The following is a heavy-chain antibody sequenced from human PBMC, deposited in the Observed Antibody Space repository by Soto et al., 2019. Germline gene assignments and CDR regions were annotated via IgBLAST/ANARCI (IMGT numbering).Heavy chain of an antibody. CDR2: ISYDETTT. D-gene: IGHD2-8*02. CDR3: VRARQNLVVNEYFQY. V-gene: IGHV3-30-3*01. CDR1: GFSFSAYA. J-gene: IGHJ1*01. Sequence: QVQLVESGGGVVQPGRSLRLSCAASGFSFSAYAIHWVRQAPGKGLEWVALISYDETTTYYADSVKGRFTISRDNSKNTLELQMNSLRSEDTAVYYCVRARQNLVVNEYFQYWGQGTLVIVSS.